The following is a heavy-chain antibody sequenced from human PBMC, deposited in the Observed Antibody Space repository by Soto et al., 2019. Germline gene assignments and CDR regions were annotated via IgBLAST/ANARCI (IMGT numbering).Heavy chain of an antibody. CDR2: IYPGDSDT. CDR3: ARHATVTTFYHGMDA. J-gene: IGHJ6*02. V-gene: IGHV5-51*01. CDR1: GYSFTSYW. D-gene: IGHD4-17*01. Sequence: VQLVQSGAEVKKPGEALKISCKGSGYSFTSYWIGWVRQMRGKGLEWMGIIYPGDSDTRYSPSSQGQVNISADKSIRPGYLQWSSLKASDTAMYYRARHATVTTFYHGMDAWGQGTTVTVSS.